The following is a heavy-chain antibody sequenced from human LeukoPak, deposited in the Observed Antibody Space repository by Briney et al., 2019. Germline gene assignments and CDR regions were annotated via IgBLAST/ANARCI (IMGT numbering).Heavy chain of an antibody. CDR3: ARSGKSAYILDY. V-gene: IGHV4-59*01. CDR1: GGSISSYY. J-gene: IGHJ4*02. Sequence: SETLSLTCTVSGGSISSYYWSWIRQPPGKGLEWIGYIYYTGSANYNPSLKSRVTISVDTSKNQFSLKLSSVTAADTAVYYCARSGKSAYILDYWGQGTLVTVSS. D-gene: IGHD3-16*01. CDR2: IYYTGSA.